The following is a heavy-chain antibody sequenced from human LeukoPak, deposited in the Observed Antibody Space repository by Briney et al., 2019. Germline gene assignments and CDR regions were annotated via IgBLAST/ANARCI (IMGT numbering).Heavy chain of an antibody. CDR1: GYSFTSYW. V-gene: IGHV5-51*01. CDR2: IYPGDSDT. D-gene: IGHD3-16*01. CDR3: AIFGCGDTRVTGVFDI. J-gene: IGHJ3*02. Sequence: GESLKISCKGSGYSFTSYWIGWVRQMPGKGLEWMGIIYPGDSDTRYSPSFQGQVTISADKSISTAYLHLRSLKASDTAMYYCAIFGCGDTRVTGVFDIWGQATMVTV.